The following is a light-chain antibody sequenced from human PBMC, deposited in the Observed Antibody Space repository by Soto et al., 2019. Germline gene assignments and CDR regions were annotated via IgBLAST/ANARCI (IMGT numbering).Light chain of an antibody. CDR2: DVS. CDR1: SSDVGGYNY. Sequence: QSVLTQPXSXSXXXXXXITXXCTGTSSDVGGYNYVSWYRQHPGKAPKLMIYDVSKRPSGVPDRFSGSKSGNTASLTISGLQAEDEADYYCCSYAGSYTHYVFGTGTKLTVL. J-gene: IGLJ1*01. V-gene: IGLV2-11*01. CDR3: CSYAGSYTHYV.